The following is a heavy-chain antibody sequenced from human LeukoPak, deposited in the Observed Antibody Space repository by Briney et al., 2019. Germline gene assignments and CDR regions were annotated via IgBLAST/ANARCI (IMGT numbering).Heavy chain of an antibody. CDR3: AKDDFCSA. CDR2: LYSGGNT. J-gene: IGHJ5*02. Sequence: GGSLRLSCAASGFTFSSYEMNWVRQAPGKGLEWVSLLYSGGNTWYADSVKGRFTISRDNYKNTLYLQMNSLRVDDTALYYCAKDDFCSAWGQGTLVTVSS. D-gene: IGHD2-15*01. V-gene: IGHV3-53*01. CDR1: GFTFSSYE.